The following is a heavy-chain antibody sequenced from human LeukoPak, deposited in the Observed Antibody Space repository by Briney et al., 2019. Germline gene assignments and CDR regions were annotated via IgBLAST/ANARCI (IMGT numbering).Heavy chain of an antibody. J-gene: IGHJ1*01. CDR1: GFTFSDYY. CDR3: AKDWGQVPASISGH. V-gene: IGHV3-11*01. D-gene: IGHD2-2*01. Sequence: GGSLRLSCAASGFTFSDYYMSWIRQAPGKGLEWVSYISSSGSTIYYADSVKGRFTISRDNAKNSLYLQMNSLRAEDTAVYYCAKDWGQVPASISGHWGQGTLVTVSS. CDR2: ISSSGSTI.